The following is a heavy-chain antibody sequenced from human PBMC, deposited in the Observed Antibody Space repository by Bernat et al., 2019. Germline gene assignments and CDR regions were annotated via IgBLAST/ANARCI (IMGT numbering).Heavy chain of an antibody. CDR1: GGSISSSSYY. CDR2: IYYSGST. J-gene: IGHJ6*02. Sequence: QLQLQESGPGLVKPSETLSLTCTVSGGSISSSSYYWGWIRQPPGKGLEWIGSIYYSGSTYYNPSLKSRVTISVDTSKNQFSLKLSSVTAADTAVYYCARQGSFHVPAAIWELWFDYYGMDVWGQGTTVTVSS. V-gene: IGHV4-39*01. CDR3: ARQGSFHVPAAIWELWFDYYGMDV. D-gene: IGHD2-2*01.